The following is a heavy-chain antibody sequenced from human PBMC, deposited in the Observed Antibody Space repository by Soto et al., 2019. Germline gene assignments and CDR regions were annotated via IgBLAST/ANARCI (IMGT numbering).Heavy chain of an antibody. Sequence: PVGSLRLSCASSVFTFRTYAMSCVRHSPGKWLEWVSVISGSTGKTYYADSVKGRFTISRDNSKNTLSLQMNSLRGEDTAVYFCAKNRGSGSPYYYTMELWGQGTLVSVSS. V-gene: IGHV3-23*01. CDR1: VFTFRTYA. J-gene: IGHJ6*01. D-gene: IGHD3-10*01. CDR2: ISGSTGKT. CDR3: AKNRGSGSPYYYTMEL.